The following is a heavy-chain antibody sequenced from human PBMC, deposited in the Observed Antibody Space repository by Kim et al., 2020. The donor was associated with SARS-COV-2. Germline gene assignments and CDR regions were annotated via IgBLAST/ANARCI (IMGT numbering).Heavy chain of an antibody. V-gene: IGHV4-39*01. CDR3: ARRSPPRGMDV. J-gene: IGHJ6*02. CDR2: MSFGGVT. CDR1: GASISSDNDY. Sequence: SETLSLTCTVSGASISSDNDYWAWIRQSPGKGLEWLGSMSFGGVTYQNPSLKSRVTLSVDTSMKEFSLKLKAVTAADSATYFCARRSPPRGMDVWGHGT.